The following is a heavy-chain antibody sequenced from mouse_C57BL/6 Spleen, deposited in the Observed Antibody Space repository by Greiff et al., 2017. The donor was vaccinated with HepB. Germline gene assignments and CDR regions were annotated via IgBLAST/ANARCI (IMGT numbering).Heavy chain of an antibody. D-gene: IGHD2-3*01. Sequence: EVQGVESGGGLVKPGGSLKLSCATSGFTFSDYGMHWVRQAPEKGLEWVAYISSGSSTIYYADTVKGRFTISRDNAKNTLFLQMTSLRSEDTAMYYCARSPLYDGYYFDYWGQGTTLTVSS. CDR2: ISSGSSTI. CDR3: ARSPLYDGYYFDY. J-gene: IGHJ2*01. V-gene: IGHV5-17*01. CDR1: GFTFSDYG.